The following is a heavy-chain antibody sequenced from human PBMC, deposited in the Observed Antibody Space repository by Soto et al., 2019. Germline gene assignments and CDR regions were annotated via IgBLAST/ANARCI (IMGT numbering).Heavy chain of an antibody. Sequence: ASVKVSCKASGYTFTSYDVNWVRQATGQGLEWMGWMNPNSGNTGYAQKFQGRVTMTRNTSINTAYMELNSLTSGDTAVYYCARGLKYQLLWDYYYYMDVWGIGTTVTVSS. J-gene: IGHJ6*03. D-gene: IGHD2-2*01. CDR2: MNPNSGNT. CDR1: GYTFTSYD. CDR3: ARGLKYQLLWDYYYYMDV. V-gene: IGHV1-8*01.